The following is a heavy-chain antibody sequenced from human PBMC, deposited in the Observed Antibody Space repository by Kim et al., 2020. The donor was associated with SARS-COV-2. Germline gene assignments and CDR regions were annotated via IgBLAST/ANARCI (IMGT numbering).Heavy chain of an antibody. V-gene: IGHV1-3*01. D-gene: IGHD6-19*01. CDR1: GYTFTSYR. Sequence: ASVKVSCKSSGYTFTSYRIHWVRQAPGQRLEWMGWINAGNGDTKYSQKFQGRVTITRDTSASTAYMDLRSLRSEDTAVHYCAGERGPVGLYGTGWHTFDY. J-gene: IGHJ4*01. CDR3: AGERGPVGLYGTGWHTFDY. CDR2: INAGNGDT.